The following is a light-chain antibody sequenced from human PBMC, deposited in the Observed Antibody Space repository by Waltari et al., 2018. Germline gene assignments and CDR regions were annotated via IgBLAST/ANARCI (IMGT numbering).Light chain of an antibody. CDR2: WAS. CDR1: QSVLFTSNNKNY. V-gene: IGKV4-1*01. J-gene: IGKJ2*01. CDR3: QQYYSTPS. Sequence: DIVMTQSPDSLAVSLGERATINCKSSQSVLFTSNNKNYLAWYQQKPGQPPKLLIYWASTRDSGVPDRFSGSGSGTDFSRTISSLQAEDVAVYYCQQYYSTPSFGQGTKLAI.